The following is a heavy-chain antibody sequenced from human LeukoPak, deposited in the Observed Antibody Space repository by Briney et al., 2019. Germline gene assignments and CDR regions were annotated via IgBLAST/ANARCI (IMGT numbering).Heavy chain of an antibody. CDR3: AKPDAVDTAMVS. Sequence: GGSLRLSCAASGFTFSSCGMHWVRQAPGKGLEWVAFIRYDGSNKYYADSVKGRFTISGDNSKNTLYLQMNSLRAEDTAVYYCAKPDAVDTAMVSWGQGTLVTVSS. CDR2: IRYDGSNK. CDR1: GFTFSSCG. J-gene: IGHJ4*02. D-gene: IGHD5-18*01. V-gene: IGHV3-30*02.